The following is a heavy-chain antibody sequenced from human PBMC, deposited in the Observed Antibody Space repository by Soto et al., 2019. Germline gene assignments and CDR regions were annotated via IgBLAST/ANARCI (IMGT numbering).Heavy chain of an antibody. V-gene: IGHV3-21*01. CDR3: ARDARERRSGFDY. Sequence: GSLRLSCAASGFTFSSYSMNWVRQAPGKGLEWVSSISSSSSYIYYADSVKGRFTISRDNAKNSLYLQMNSLRAEDTAVYYCARDARERRSGFDYWGQGTLVTVSS. D-gene: IGHD1-1*01. J-gene: IGHJ4*02. CDR1: GFTFSSYS. CDR2: ISSSSSYI.